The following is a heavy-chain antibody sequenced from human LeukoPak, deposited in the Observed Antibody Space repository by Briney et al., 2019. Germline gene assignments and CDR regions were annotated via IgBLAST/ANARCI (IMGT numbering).Heavy chain of an antibody. CDR1: GGSISTYY. V-gene: IGHV4-59*01. CDR3: ARVGYGSFDY. Sequence: PSETLSPTCTVSGGSISTYYWSWIRQPPGKGLEWIGYIYYSGSTNCNPSLTSRVTISVDTSKNQFSLKLSSVTAADTAVYYCARVGYGSFDYWGQGTLVTVSS. CDR2: IYYSGST. J-gene: IGHJ4*02. D-gene: IGHD3-10*01.